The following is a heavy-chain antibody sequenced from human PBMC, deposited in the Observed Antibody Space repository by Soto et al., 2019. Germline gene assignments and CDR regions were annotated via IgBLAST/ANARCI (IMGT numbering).Heavy chain of an antibody. CDR3: ARDAPGWLQLSIPFDY. CDR2: MNPNSGCT. D-gene: IGHD5-12*01. J-gene: IGHJ4*02. V-gene: IGHV1-2*02. CDR1: GYTFTDYS. Sequence: ASVKVSCKASGYTFTDYSMHWVRQAPGQGLEWMGWMNPNSGCTNYAQKFHGRVTMTRDTSITTAYMELSRLRSDDTAVYYCARDAPGWLQLSIPFDYWGQGTLVTVSS.